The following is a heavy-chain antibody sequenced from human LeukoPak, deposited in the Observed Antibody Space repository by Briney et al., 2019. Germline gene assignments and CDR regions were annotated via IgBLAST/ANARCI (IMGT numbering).Heavy chain of an antibody. V-gene: IGHV4-34*01. CDR3: ARHFSSTRFSNWFDP. CDR2: INHSGST. CDR1: GGSFSGYY. D-gene: IGHD2-2*01. J-gene: IGHJ5*02. Sequence: PSETLSLTCAVYGGSFSGYYWSWIRQPPGKGLEWIGEINHSGSTNYNPSLKSRVTISVDTSKNQFSLKLSSVTAADTAVYYCARHFSSTRFSNWFDPWGQGTLVTVSS.